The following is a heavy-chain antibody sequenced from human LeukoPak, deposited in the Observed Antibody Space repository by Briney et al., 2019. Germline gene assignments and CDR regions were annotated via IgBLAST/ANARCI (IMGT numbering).Heavy chain of an antibody. CDR2: ISAYNGNT. V-gene: IGHV1-18*01. D-gene: IGHD2-15*01. CDR1: GYTFTSYG. Sequence: ASVKASCKASGYTFTSYGISWVRQAPGQGLEWMGWISAYNGNTNYAQKLQGRVTMTTDTSTSTAYMELRSLRSDDTAVYYCARDCPPLPRSSGGSCYFRYWGQGTLVTVSS. CDR3: ARDCPPLPRSSGGSCYFRY. J-gene: IGHJ4*02.